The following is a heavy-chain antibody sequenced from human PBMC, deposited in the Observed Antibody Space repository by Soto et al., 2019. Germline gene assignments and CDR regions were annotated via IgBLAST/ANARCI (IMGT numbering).Heavy chain of an antibody. Sequence: QVQLQESGPGLVKPSGTLSLTCAVSSGSISSTNWWTWVRQSPGRGLEWIGEIYHSGTTNYSPSLKSRVNIAVDMSTNHLSLTLISVTAADTAVYYCAFPATADFDYWGKGILVTVSS. V-gene: IGHV4-4*02. CDR3: AFPATADFDY. CDR1: SGSISSTNW. J-gene: IGHJ4*02. D-gene: IGHD6-13*01. CDR2: IYHSGTT.